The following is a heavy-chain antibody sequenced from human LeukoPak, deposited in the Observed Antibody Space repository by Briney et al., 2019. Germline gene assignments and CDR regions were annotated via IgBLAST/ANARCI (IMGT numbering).Heavy chain of an antibody. CDR1: GFTFSSYA. CDR2: ISGSGGST. CDR3: AKEDIVVVPAAIGYYYYGMDV. D-gene: IGHD2-2*01. Sequence: GGSLRLSCAASGFTFSSYAMSWVRQAPGKGLEWVSAISGSGGSTYYADSVKGRFTISRDNSKNTPYLQMNSLRAEDTAVYYCAKEDIVVVPAAIGYYYYGMDVWGQGTTVTVSS. V-gene: IGHV3-23*01. J-gene: IGHJ6*02.